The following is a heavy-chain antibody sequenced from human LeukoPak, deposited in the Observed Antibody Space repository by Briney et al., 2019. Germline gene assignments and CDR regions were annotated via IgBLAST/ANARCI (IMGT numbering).Heavy chain of an antibody. CDR3: AKEPREYCSSTSCPNWFDL. Sequence: GGSLRLSCAASGFTFNSYAMSWVRQAPGKGLDWVSAISASGGTTYYADSVKGRFTISRDNSENTLFLQMNSLRAEDMAVYYCAKEPREYCSSTSCPNWFDLWGQGTLVTVSS. CDR2: ISASGGTT. V-gene: IGHV3-23*01. CDR1: GFTFNSYA. J-gene: IGHJ5*02. D-gene: IGHD2-2*01.